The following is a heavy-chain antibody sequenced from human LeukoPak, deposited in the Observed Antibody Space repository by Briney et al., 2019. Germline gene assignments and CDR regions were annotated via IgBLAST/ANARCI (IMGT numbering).Heavy chain of an antibody. Sequence: ASVKVSCKASGYTFTYFGITWVRQAPGQGLEWMGWISLYDGTTKFAQKIQGRVSLTTDTSTSTAYLELRSLKSDDTAIYYCAKDRMGLMTLPMTAADLWGQGTLVSVSS. CDR3: AKDRMGLMTLPMTAADL. CDR2: ISLYDGTT. J-gene: IGHJ5*02. D-gene: IGHD2-21*02. CDR1: GYTFTYFG. V-gene: IGHV1-18*04.